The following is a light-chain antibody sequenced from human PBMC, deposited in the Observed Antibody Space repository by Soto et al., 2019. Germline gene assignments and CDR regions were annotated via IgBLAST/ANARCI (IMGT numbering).Light chain of an antibody. CDR2: DVT. CDR3: SSYTSSSTQV. J-gene: IGLJ1*01. Sequence: QSVLTQPASVSESPGQSITISCTGTSSDVGGYDFVSWYQQHPGKAPKLMMYDVTNRPSGVSNRFSGSKSGNTASLTSSGLQAEDEADYYCSSYTSSSTQVVGTGTKLTVL. V-gene: IGLV2-14*01. CDR1: SSDVGGYDF.